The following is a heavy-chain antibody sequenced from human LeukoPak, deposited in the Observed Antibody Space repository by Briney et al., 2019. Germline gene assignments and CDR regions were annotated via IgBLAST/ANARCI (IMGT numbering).Heavy chain of an antibody. J-gene: IGHJ4*02. D-gene: IGHD3-22*01. CDR3: ARIRKFDYDSSGYYFLDH. Sequence: GASVKVSCKAYGYIFTSYGISWVRQAPGQGLEWMGWISAYNGNTNYAQNFHGRVTMATDTSTSTAYMELSSLRSDDTAVYYCARIRKFDYDSSGYYFLDHWGLGTLVTVAS. CDR1: GYIFTSYG. V-gene: IGHV1-18*01. CDR2: ISAYNGNT.